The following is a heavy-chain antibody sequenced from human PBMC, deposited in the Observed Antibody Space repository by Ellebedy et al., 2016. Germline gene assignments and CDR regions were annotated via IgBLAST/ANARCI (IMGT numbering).Heavy chain of an antibody. CDR2: ISWDGGST. V-gene: IGHV3-43*01. CDR3: DLWFGELLYRCGMDV. D-gene: IGHD3-10*01. J-gene: IGHJ6*02. Sequence: GESLKISXAASGFTFSSYSMNWVRQAPGKGLEWVSLISWDGGSTYYADSVKGRFTISRDNSKNSLYLQMNSLRTEDTALYYDDLWFGELLYRCGMDVWGQGTTVTVSS. CDR1: GFTFSSYS.